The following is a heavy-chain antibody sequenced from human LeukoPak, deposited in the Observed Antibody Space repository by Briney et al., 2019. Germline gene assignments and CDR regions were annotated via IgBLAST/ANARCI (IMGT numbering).Heavy chain of an antibody. J-gene: IGHJ4*02. CDR2: VYYSGST. Sequence: SETLSLTCTVSGGSISSGGYYWSWIRQHPGKGLEWIGYVYYSGSTYYNPSLKSRLTISVDTSKNQFSLKLSSVTAADTAVYYCATGIAVAGSEEIYFDYWGQGTLVTVSS. V-gene: IGHV4-31*03. CDR3: ATGIAVAGSEEIYFDY. D-gene: IGHD6-19*01. CDR1: GGSISSGGYY.